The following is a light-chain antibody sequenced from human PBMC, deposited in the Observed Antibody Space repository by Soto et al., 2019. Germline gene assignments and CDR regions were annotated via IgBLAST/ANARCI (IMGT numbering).Light chain of an antibody. Sequence: SSELTQPLSVSVALGQTARIPCGGNNIGGKNVHWYQLKARQAPVLVIYRDFNRPSGIPERFSGSNSGNTATLAISGAQAGDDADYYCQVWDSSTVVFGGGTKVTVL. CDR2: RDF. V-gene: IGLV3-9*01. CDR1: NIGGKN. J-gene: IGLJ3*02. CDR3: QVWDSSTVV.